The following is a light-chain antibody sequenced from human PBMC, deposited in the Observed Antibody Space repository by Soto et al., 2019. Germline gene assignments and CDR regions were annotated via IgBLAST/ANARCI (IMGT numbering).Light chain of an antibody. V-gene: IGLV2-23*01. CDR2: EGS. CDR3: CTYAGSSTVDV. J-gene: IGLJ1*01. CDR1: SSDVGSYNL. Sequence: QSALTQPASVSGSPGQSITISCTGTSSDVGSYNLVSWYQQHPGKAPKLMIYEGSKRPSGVSNRFSASKSGNTASLTISGLQVADEADDDCCTYAGSSTVDVFGTGTKGTVL.